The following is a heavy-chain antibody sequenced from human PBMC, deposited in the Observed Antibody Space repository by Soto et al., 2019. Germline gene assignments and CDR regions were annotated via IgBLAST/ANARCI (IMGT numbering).Heavy chain of an antibody. V-gene: IGHV4-30-4*01. CDR2: IYYSGST. CDR3: AREGLRFAGLDY. Sequence: SETLSLTCTVSGGSISSGDYYWGWIRQPPGKGLEWIRYIYYSGSTYYNPSLKSRVTISVDTSKNQFSLKLSSVTAADTAVYYCAREGLRFAGLDYWGQGTLVTVSS. D-gene: IGHD5-12*01. CDR1: GGSISSGDYY. J-gene: IGHJ4*02.